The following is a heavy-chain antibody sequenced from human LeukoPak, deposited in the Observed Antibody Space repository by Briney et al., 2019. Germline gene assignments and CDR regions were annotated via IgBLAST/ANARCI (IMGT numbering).Heavy chain of an antibody. V-gene: IGHV3-21*01. CDR3: ARAEGYGSLHH. CDR2: ISSSGNYI. J-gene: IGHJ5*02. CDR1: GFTFSSYS. D-gene: IGHD5-18*01. Sequence: GGSLRLSCAASGFTFSSYSMNWVRQAPGKGLEWVSSISSSGNYISYADSAKGRFTISRDNAKDSLYLQMNSLRAEDTAVYYCARAEGYGSLHHWGQGTLVTVSS.